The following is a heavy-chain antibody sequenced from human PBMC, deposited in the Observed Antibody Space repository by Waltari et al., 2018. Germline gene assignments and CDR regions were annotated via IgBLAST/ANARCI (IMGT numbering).Heavy chain of an antibody. CDR2: IQRSGRT. CDR3: ARDRGRGIYLDS. Sequence: WWSWVRQPPEKGLEWIGQIQRSGRTNYNPSLESRVTISIDTSNNHFSLKVTSTTAAETAVYYCARDRGRGIYLDSWGRGTLVTVSP. CDR1: W. J-gene: IGHJ4*02. V-gene: IGHV4-4*02. D-gene: IGHD2-15*01.